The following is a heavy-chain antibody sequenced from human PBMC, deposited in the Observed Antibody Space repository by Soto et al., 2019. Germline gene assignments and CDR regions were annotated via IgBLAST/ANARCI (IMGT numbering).Heavy chain of an antibody. CDR3: ARVSIPYYYHNSGQYYFDY. V-gene: IGHV4-61*08. CDR2: IVYSGTT. Sequence: SETLSLTCTVSGGSVSSGGYCWSLIRQPPGRGPQWIGYIVYSGTTNYNPSLTSRVTMSLYTSKNQLSLQLSSVTAADTAVYYCARVSIPYYYHNSGQYYFDYWGQGTLVTVAS. D-gene: IGHD3-22*01. J-gene: IGHJ4*02. CDR1: GGSVSSGGYC.